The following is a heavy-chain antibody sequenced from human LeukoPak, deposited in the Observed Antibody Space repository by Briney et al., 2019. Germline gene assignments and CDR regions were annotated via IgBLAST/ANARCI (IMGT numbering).Heavy chain of an antibody. Sequence: PSETLSLTCTVSGGSIGSSSYYWGWIRQPPGKGLEWIGSIYYSGSTYYNPSLKSRVTISVDKSKNQFSLKLSSVTAADTAVYYCARSASFYGDYVYWGQGTLVTVSS. CDR2: IYYSGST. D-gene: IGHD4-17*01. J-gene: IGHJ4*02. CDR1: GGSIGSSSYY. V-gene: IGHV4-39*07. CDR3: ARSASFYGDYVY.